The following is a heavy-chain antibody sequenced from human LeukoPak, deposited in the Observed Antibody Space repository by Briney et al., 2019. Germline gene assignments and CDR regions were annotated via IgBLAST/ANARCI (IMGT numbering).Heavy chain of an antibody. CDR1: GGSFSGFY. CDR2: TNHGGSP. J-gene: IGHJ4*02. V-gene: IGHV4-34*01. Sequence: SETLSLTCAVYGGSFSGFYWSWVRQPPGKGLEWIGETNHGGSPNYNTSLKSRVTISVDTSKNQFSLKLRSVTAADTAVYYCARVSYLGYSYGFRSGRGGIYFDYWGQGTLVTVSS. CDR3: ARVSYLGYSYGFRSGRGGIYFDY. D-gene: IGHD5-18*01.